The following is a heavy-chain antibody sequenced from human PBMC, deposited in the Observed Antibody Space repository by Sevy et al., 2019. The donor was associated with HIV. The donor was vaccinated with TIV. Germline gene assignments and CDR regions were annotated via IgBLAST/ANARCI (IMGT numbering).Heavy chain of an antibody. V-gene: IGHV1-2*02. D-gene: IGHD3-3*01. CDR3: ARNLNYDFWSGYYY. CDR2: INPNSGGT. J-gene: IGHJ4*02. Sequence: ASVKVSCKASGYTFTGYYMHWVRQAPGQGLEWMGWINPNSGGTNYAQKFQGRVTMTRDTSISTAYMELSRLRSDDTAVYYCARNLNYDFWSGYYYWGQGTLVTVSS. CDR1: GYTFTGYY.